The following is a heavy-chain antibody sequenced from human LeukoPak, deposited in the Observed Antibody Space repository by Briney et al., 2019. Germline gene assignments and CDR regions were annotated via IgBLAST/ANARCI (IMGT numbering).Heavy chain of an antibody. J-gene: IGHJ4*02. V-gene: IGHV1-69*04. CDR1: GGTFSSYA. Sequence: ASVKVSCKASGGTFSSYAISWVRQAPGQGLEWMGRIIPILGIANYAQKFQGRVTITADKSTSTAYMELSSLRSKDTAVYYCARRYSSGLVDYWGQGTLVTVSS. CDR3: ARRYSSGLVDY. D-gene: IGHD6-19*01. CDR2: IIPILGIA.